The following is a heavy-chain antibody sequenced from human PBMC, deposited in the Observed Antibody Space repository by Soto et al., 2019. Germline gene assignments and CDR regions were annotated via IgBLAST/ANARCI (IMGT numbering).Heavy chain of an antibody. CDR2: ISAYNSNT. Sequence: QVQLVQSGAEVKKPGASVKVSCKASGYTFTTYGISWVRQAPGQGLEWMGWISAYNSNTNYAQKFQGRVTMTTHTGSSTAYMELSIVGSDDTPVYGSARDSGYVDSGFDFWVQGPLVTASS. CDR1: GYTFTTYG. V-gene: IGHV1-18*01. CDR3: ARDSGYVDSGFDF. J-gene: IGHJ4*02. D-gene: IGHD4-17*01.